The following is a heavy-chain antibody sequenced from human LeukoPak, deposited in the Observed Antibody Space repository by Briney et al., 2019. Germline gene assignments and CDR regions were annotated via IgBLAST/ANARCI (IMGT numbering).Heavy chain of an antibody. CDR3: ASGTGSYRRNWFDP. V-gene: IGHV1-69*13. CDR1: GGTFSSYA. J-gene: IGHJ5*02. Sequence: VASVKVSCKASGGTFSSYAISWVRQALGQGLEWMGGIIPIFGTANYAQKFQGRVTITADESTSTAYMELSSLRSEDTAVYYCASGTGSYRRNWFDPWGQGTLVTVSS. CDR2: IIPIFGTA. D-gene: IGHD3-16*02.